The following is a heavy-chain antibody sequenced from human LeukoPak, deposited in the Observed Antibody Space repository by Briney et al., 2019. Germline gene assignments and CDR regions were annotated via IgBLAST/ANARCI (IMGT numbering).Heavy chain of an antibody. CDR2: ISGDGGST. Sequence: GGSLRLSCAATVYTFDDYAMHWVRQAPGKGLEWVSLISGDGGSTDYADSVKGRFTISRDNSKNSLYLQMSSLRTEDSALYYCAKLTGDYRENWGQGTLVTVSS. CDR1: VYTFDDYA. V-gene: IGHV3-43*02. CDR3: AKLTGDYREN. D-gene: IGHD4-11*01. J-gene: IGHJ4*02.